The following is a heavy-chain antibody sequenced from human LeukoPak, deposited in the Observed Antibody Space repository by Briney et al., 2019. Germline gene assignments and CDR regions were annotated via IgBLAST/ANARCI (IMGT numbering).Heavy chain of an antibody. J-gene: IGHJ3*02. CDR2: ISWNSGSI. V-gene: IGHV3-9*01. D-gene: IGHD3-10*01. CDR3: AKDIAMIGGSMVRGPLGAFDI. Sequence: GGSLRLSCAASGFTFDDYAMHWVRQAPGKGLEWVSGISWNSGSIGYADSVKGRFTISRDNAKNSLYLQMNSLRAEDTALYYCAKDIAMIGGSMVRGPLGAFDIWGQGTMVTVSS. CDR1: GFTFDDYA.